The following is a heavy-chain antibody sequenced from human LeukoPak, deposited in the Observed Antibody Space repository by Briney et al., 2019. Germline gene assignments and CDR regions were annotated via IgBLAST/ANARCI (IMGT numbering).Heavy chain of an antibody. V-gene: IGHV1-2*06. Sequence: VASVKVSYKTSGYTFTGYYVHWVRQAPGQGLGWMGRINPNSGDTNYAQKFQGRVTMTRDTSISTAYMELSRLRSDDTAVYYCARDYCGGDCFPDYWGQGTLVTVSS. CDR2: INPNSGDT. CDR3: ARDYCGGDCFPDY. J-gene: IGHJ4*02. D-gene: IGHD2-21*02. CDR1: GYTFTGYY.